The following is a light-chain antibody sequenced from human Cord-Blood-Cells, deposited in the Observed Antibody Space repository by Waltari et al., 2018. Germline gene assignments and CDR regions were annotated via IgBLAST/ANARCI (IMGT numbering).Light chain of an antibody. J-gene: IGLJ2*01. V-gene: IGLV3-19*01. CDR2: GKN. CDR3: NSQDSSGNHLVV. Sequence: SSELTQDPAVSVALGQTVRITCQGDSLRSYYASWYQQKPGQAPVLVIYGKNNRPSGIPGRFSGSSSGNTASLTITGAQAEEEPYYHCNSQDSSGNHLVVFGGGTKLTVL. CDR1: SLRSYY.